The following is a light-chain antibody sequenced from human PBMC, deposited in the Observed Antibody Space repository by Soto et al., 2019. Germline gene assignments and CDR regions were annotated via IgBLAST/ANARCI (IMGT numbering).Light chain of an antibody. CDR3: QTWGTGIQGV. V-gene: IGLV4-69*01. CDR1: RWHSSNA. Sequence: QSVLTQSPSASASLGASVKLTCTLSRWHSSNAIAWHQQRPQKGPRYLMKLKSDGSHTKGDGIPDRFSGSSSGTERHLTISSLQSEDEADYYCQTWGTGIQGVFGGGTKLTVL. J-gene: IGLJ3*02. CDR2: LKSDGSH.